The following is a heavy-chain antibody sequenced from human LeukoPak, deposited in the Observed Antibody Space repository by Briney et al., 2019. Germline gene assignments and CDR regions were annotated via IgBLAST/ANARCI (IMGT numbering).Heavy chain of an antibody. Sequence: PGGSLRLSCAASGFTFRNYNMNWVRQAPGKGLEWVSSISESSSFIQYADSLKGRFAISRDNAKNSLYLQMNSLRAEDTAVYYCARQRGYCSSGVCRGWFDPWGQGTLVTVSS. CDR1: GFTFRNYN. J-gene: IGHJ5*02. D-gene: IGHD2-8*01. CDR2: ISESSSFI. V-gene: IGHV3-21*01. CDR3: ARQRGYCSSGVCRGWFDP.